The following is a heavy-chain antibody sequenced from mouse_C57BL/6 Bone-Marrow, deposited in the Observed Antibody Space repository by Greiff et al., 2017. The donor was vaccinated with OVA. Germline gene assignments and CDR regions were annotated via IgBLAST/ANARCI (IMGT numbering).Heavy chain of an antibody. J-gene: IGHJ1*03. Sequence: DVKLVESGEGLVKPGGSLKLSCAASGFTFSSYAMSWVRQTPEKRLEWVVYISSGGEYIYYADTVKGRFTISRDNARNTLYLQMSSLKSEDTAMYYCTRVTTVVATDWYFDVWGTGTTVTVSS. CDR2: ISSGGEYI. D-gene: IGHD1-1*01. CDR1: GFTFSSYA. V-gene: IGHV5-9-1*02. CDR3: TRVTTVVATDWYFDV.